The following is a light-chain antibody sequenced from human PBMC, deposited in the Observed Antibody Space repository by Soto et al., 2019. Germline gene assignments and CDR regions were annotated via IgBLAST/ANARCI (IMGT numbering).Light chain of an antibody. J-gene: IGKJ4*01. CDR1: QGISSY. V-gene: IGKV1-9*01. CDR3: QQLNSYPLT. Sequence: DIQLTQSPSFLSASVGDRVTITCRASQGISSYLAWYQQKPGKAPKLLIYAASTLQSGVPSRFSGSGFGTEFTLTISSLQPEDFATYYCQQLNSYPLTFGGGTKLEIK. CDR2: AAS.